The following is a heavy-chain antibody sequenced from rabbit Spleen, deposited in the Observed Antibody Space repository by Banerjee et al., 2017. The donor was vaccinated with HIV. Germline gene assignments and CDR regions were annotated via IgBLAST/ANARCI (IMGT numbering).Heavy chain of an antibody. Sequence: QEQLVESGGGLVQPEGSLALTCKASGFSFSSSDYICWVRQAPGKGLEWISCIAGSSSDTTFYATWAKGRFTISKTSSTTVFLQMTSLTAADTATYFCARDGAGGSYFALWGPGTLVTVS. CDR3: ARDGAGGSYFAL. J-gene: IGHJ4*01. D-gene: IGHD8-1*01. CDR2: IAGSSSDTT. CDR1: GFSFSSSDY. V-gene: IGHV1S45*01.